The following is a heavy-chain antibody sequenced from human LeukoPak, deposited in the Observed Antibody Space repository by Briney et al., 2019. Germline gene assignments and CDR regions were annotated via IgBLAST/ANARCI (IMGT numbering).Heavy chain of an antibody. Sequence: ASQTLSLTCTVSGGSISSGDYYWSWIRQPPGKGLEWIGYIYYSGSTYYNPSLKSRVTISVDTSKNQFSLKLSSVTAADTAVYYCARERSTTPYYYDCSGYYPYYFDYWGQRTLVTVSS. CDR2: IYYSGST. J-gene: IGHJ4*02. V-gene: IGHV4-30-4*08. CDR3: ARERSTTPYYYDCSGYYPYYFDY. D-gene: IGHD3-22*01. CDR1: GGSISSGDYY.